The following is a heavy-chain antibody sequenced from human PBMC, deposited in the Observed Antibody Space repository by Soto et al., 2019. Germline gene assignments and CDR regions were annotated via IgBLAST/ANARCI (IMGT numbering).Heavy chain of an antibody. CDR3: ARDPGRGCSGGSCYA. CDR2: IIPILGIA. V-gene: IGHV1-69*04. CDR1: GGTFSSYT. D-gene: IGHD2-15*01. J-gene: IGHJ5*02. Sequence: SVKVSCKASGGTFSSYTISWVRQAPGQGLEWMGRIIPILGIANYAQKFQGRVTITADKSTSTAYMELSSLRSEDTAVYYCARDPGRGCSGGSCYAWGQGTLVTVSS.